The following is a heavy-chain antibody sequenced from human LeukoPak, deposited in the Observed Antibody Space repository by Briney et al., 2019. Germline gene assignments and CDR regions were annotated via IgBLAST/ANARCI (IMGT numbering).Heavy chain of an antibody. Sequence: GGSLRLSCAASGFTFSSYAMHWVRQPPGKGLGYVSGISSNGGSTYYANSVKGRFTISRDNSKNTVYLQMGSLRAEDMAVYYCARGNTLTGYSRYWGQGTLVTVSS. D-gene: IGHD3-9*01. V-gene: IGHV3-64*01. J-gene: IGHJ4*02. CDR3: ARGNTLTGYSRY. CDR1: GFTFSSYA. CDR2: ISSNGGST.